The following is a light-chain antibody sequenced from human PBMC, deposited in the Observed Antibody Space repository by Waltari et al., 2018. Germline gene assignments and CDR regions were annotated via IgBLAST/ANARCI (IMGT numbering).Light chain of an antibody. CDR1: QRINSN. Sequence: EIVMTKSPATLSVSPGEGATPSCRASQRINSNLAWYQQKPGQAPRLLIYGASTRATGIPARFAGTGSGTEFTLTISSLRSEDFAVYYCQQYNNWPRTFGQGTKVEIK. V-gene: IGKV3-15*01. J-gene: IGKJ1*01. CDR2: GAS. CDR3: QQYNNWPRT.